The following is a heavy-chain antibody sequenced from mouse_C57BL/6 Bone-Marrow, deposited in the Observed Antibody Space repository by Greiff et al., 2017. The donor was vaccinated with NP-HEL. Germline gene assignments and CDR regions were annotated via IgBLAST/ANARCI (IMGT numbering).Heavy chain of an antibody. D-gene: IGHD1-1*01. Sequence: QVQLQQPGAELVKPGASVKLSCKASGYTFTSYWMQWVKQRPGQGLEWIGEIDPSDSYTNCNQKFKGKATLTVDTSSSTAYMQLSSLTSEDSAVYYCADGYYFDYWGQGTTLTVSS. CDR3: ADGYYFDY. V-gene: IGHV1-50*01. CDR1: GYTFTSYW. CDR2: IDPSDSYT. J-gene: IGHJ2*01.